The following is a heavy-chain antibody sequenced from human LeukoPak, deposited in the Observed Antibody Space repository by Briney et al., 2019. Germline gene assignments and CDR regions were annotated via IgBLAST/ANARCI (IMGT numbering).Heavy chain of an antibody. CDR1: GFTFSNCE. CDR3: TTRSCEARGLTIRCGGDFDY. Sequence: SGGSLGLSCAASGFTFSNCEMNWVRQAPGKGLEWVGRVKSETDGGTTDYAAPVKGRFTISRDDSKNTVYLQMNSLKNDDSAIYYCTTRSCEARGLTIRCGGDFDYWGQGTLVTVSS. CDR2: VKSETDGGTT. D-gene: IGHD3-10*01. J-gene: IGHJ4*02. V-gene: IGHV3-15*01.